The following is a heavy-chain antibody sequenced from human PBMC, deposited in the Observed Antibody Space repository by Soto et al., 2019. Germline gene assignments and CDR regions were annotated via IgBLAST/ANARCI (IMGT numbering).Heavy chain of an antibody. CDR2: ISWNSGSI. J-gene: IGHJ3*02. V-gene: IGHV3-9*01. Sequence: EVQLVESGGGLVQPGRSLRLSCAASGFTFDDYAMHWVRQAPGKGLEWVSGISWNSGSIGYADSVKGRFTISRDNAKNSLYLQMNSLRAEDTALYYCAKDRYYYILTGAYFDIWGQGTMVTVSS. D-gene: IGHD3-9*01. CDR3: AKDRYYYILTGAYFDI. CDR1: GFTFDDYA.